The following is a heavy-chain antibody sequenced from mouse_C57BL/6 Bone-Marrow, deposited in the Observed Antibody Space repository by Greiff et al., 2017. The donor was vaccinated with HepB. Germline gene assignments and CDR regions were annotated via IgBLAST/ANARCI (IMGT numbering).Heavy chain of an antibody. J-gene: IGHJ2*01. CDR3: ARREGRLLRFYYFDY. CDR2: ILPGSGST. CDR1: CYTFTGYW. D-gene: IGHD1-1*01. Sequence: VQLQQPGAELMKPGASVKLSCKATCYTFTGYWIVWVKQRPGHGLEWIGEILPGSGSTNYNEKFKGKATFTADTSSNTAYMQLSSLTTEDSAIYYCARREGRLLRFYYFDYWGQGTALTVSS. V-gene: IGHV1-9*01.